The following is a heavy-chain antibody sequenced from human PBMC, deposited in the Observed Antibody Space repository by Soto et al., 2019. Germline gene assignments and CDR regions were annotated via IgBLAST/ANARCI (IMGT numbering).Heavy chain of an antibody. V-gene: IGHV3-23*01. CDR2: ISGSGGST. J-gene: IGHJ4*02. D-gene: IGHD3-3*01. CDR3: AKALTYYDFWSGYAGAHFDY. CDR1: GFTFSSYA. Sequence: GGSLRLSCAASGFTFSSYAMSWVRQAPGKGLEWVSAISGSGGSTYYADSVKGRFTISRDNSKNTLYLQMNSLRAEDTAVYYCAKALTYYDFWSGYAGAHFDYWGQGTLVTVSS.